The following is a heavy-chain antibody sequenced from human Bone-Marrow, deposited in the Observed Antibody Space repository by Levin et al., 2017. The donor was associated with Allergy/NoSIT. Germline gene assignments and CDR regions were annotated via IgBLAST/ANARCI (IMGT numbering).Heavy chain of an antibody. CDR3: ARDRHVITMILAAFDI. CDR2: IKQDGSEK. D-gene: IGHD3-22*01. Sequence: PGGSLRLSCAASGFTFSSYWMSWVRQAPGKGLEWVANIKQDGSEKYYVDSVKGRFTISRDNAKNSLYLQMNSLRAEDTAVYYCARDRHVITMILAAFDIWGQGTMVTVSS. CDR1: GFTFSSYW. J-gene: IGHJ3*02. V-gene: IGHV3-7*01.